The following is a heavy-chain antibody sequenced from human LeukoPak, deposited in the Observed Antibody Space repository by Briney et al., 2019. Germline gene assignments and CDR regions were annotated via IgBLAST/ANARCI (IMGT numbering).Heavy chain of an antibody. CDR1: GYTFTGYY. J-gene: IGHJ4*02. V-gene: IGHV1-2*02. CDR2: INAITGGT. CDR3: ARDWNCGGDCYST. D-gene: IGHD2-21*02. Sequence: PSVKVSCKASGYTFTGYYIHWVRQAPGPRLGWMGWINAITGGTNYAQKFQGRVTMTRDTSISTAYMELSRLRSDETAVYYCARDWNCGGDCYSTWGQGTLVTVSS.